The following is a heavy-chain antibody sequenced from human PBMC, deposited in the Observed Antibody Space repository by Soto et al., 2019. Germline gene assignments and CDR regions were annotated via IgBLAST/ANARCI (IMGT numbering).Heavy chain of an antibody. Sequence: EVLLVESGGGLVQPGGSLKLSCAASGFVFKDSSIHWVRQASGKGLERIGRIRDRAYNYATAYAASVKGRFTISRDDSNNMAYLQMNGLETEDTAIYYCTRLISAAQDYWGQGTLVTVSS. J-gene: IGHJ4*02. D-gene: IGHD3-10*01. CDR1: GFVFKDSS. CDR2: IRDRAYNYAT. CDR3: TRLISAAQDY. V-gene: IGHV3-73*01.